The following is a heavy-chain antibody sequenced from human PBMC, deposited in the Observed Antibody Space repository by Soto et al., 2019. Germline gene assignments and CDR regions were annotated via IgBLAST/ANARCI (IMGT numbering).Heavy chain of an antibody. J-gene: IGHJ5*02. CDR2: ISLYSDGT. Sequence: QVQLVQSGGEVKRPGASVKVSFKTSGYTFSNYGITWVRPAPGQPLEWLGWISLYSDGTNYAQKFQGRVSMTTDTSTTTAYMELRSLRSDDTAVYYCARVVPGAEAWFGPWGQGTLVTVSS. D-gene: IGHD2-2*01. CDR3: ARVVPGAEAWFGP. V-gene: IGHV1-18*01. CDR1: GYTFSNYG.